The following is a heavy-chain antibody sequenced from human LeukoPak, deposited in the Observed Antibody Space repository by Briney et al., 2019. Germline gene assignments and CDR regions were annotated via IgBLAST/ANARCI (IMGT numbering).Heavy chain of an antibody. CDR2: IGTSGANT. CDR3: AKKSGDHFHFDF. J-gene: IGHJ4*02. CDR1: GFTFNNYG. V-gene: IGHV3-23*01. Sequence: PGGSLRLSCAASGFTFNNYGMGWVRQIPGKGLEWVATIGTSGANTYHADSVKGRFTISRDNSKSTLYLQMNSLRAEDTAVYHCAKKSGDHFHFDFWGQGTLVTVSS. D-gene: IGHD2-21*01.